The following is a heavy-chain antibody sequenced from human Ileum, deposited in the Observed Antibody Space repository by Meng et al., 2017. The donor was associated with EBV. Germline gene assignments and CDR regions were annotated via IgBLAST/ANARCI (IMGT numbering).Heavy chain of an antibody. CDR2: INESGST. CDR3: RNAFCSAAAGCSDY. V-gene: IGHV4-34*01. CDR1: GWSFRGNY. J-gene: IGHJ4*02. D-gene: IGHD3-3*01. Sequence: QLNAWGAGLLKPSEPLSITGADYGWSFRGNYWSWIRQSPGKRLEWIGEINESGSTNYNPSLKSRVTISMDTSKNQFSLKLTSVTAADAAVYYCRNAFCSAAAGCSDYWGQGTLVTVSS.